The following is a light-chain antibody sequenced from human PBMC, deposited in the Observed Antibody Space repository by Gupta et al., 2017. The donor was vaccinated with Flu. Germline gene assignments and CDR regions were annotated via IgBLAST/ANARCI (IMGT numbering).Light chain of an antibody. V-gene: IGLV1-44*01. CDR3: ETWDDSLNGRV. J-gene: IGLJ2*01. CDR1: SSNIAHNT. CDR2: GNY. Sequence: RITISCSGSSSNIAHNTVNWYQQLPGTAPKLLLYGNYQRPSGVPDRFSGSRSGASASLVIRGLQSEDEADDYCETWDDSLNGRVFGGGTKLTVL.